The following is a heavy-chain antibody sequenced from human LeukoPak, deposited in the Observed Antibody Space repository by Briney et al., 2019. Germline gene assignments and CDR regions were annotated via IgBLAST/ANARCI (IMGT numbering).Heavy chain of an antibody. J-gene: IGHJ3*02. CDR3: ARELAAADPNAFDI. Sequence: ASVKVSCKASGYTFIGYYIHWVRQAPGQGLEWMGWMNPNTGGTNYAQKFQGRVTMTRDTSVSIAYMELTRLRSDDTAVYYCARELAAADPNAFDIWGQGTMVTVSS. CDR2: MNPNTGGT. D-gene: IGHD6-13*01. CDR1: GYTFIGYY. V-gene: IGHV1-2*02.